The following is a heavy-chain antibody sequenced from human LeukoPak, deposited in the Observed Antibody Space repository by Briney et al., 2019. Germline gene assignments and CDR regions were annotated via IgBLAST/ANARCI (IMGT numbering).Heavy chain of an antibody. J-gene: IGHJ4*02. CDR2: IYYSGST. D-gene: IGHD5-24*01. Sequence: SENLSLTCTVSGGSISSYYWSWIRQPPGKGLEWIGYIYYSGSTNYNPSLKSRVTMSVDTSKNQFSLKLSSVTAADTAVYYCASSRDGYNYYYFDYWGQGTLVTVSS. CDR1: GGSISSYY. V-gene: IGHV4-59*08. CDR3: ASSRDGYNYYYFDY.